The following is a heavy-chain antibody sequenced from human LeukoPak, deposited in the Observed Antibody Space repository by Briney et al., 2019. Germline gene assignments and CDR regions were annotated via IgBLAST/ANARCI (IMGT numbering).Heavy chain of an antibody. Sequence: GASVKVSCKASGGTFSSYAISWVRQAPGQGLEWMGRIIPILGIANYAQKFQRRVTITADKSTSTAYMELSSLRSEDTAVYYCARDWEVVPAATYYYYYGMDVWGQGTTVTVSS. CDR3: ARDWEVVPAATYYYYYGMDV. D-gene: IGHD2-2*01. CDR1: GGTFSSYA. V-gene: IGHV1-69*04. J-gene: IGHJ6*02. CDR2: IIPILGIA.